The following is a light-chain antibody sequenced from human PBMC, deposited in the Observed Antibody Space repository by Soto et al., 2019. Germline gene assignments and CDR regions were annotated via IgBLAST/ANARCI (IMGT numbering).Light chain of an antibody. CDR2: EVS. V-gene: IGLV2-14*01. CDR3: CSYTRSSTYV. Sequence: QSALTQPASVSASPGQSITISCTGTSSDVGGYKYVSWYQQHPGKAPKLIISEVSNRPSGISNRFSGSKSGNTASLTISGLQAEDEADYYCCSYTRSSTYVFGTGTKVTVL. J-gene: IGLJ1*01. CDR1: SSDVGGYKY.